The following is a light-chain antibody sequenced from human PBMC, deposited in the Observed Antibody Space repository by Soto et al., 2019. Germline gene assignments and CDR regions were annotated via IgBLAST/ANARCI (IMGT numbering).Light chain of an antibody. CDR2: EVN. CDR1: SSDVGGYKY. J-gene: IGLJ1*01. V-gene: IGLV2-14*01. CDR3: SSILGV. Sequence: QSVLTQPASVSGSPGQSITISCTGTSSDVGGYKYVSWYQHHPGKAPKLMIYEVNNRPSGVSNRFSGSKSGNTASLTISGLQAEDEADYYCSSILGVFGNGTKLTVL.